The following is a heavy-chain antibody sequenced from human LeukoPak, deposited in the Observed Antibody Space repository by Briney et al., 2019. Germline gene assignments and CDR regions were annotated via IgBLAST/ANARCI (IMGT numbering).Heavy chain of an antibody. CDR2: ISSRSSYI. Sequence: GGSLRLSCTASGFTFSSYSMNWVRQAPGKGLEWVSSISSRSSYIYYADSVKGRFTISRDNAKNSLFLQMNSLRAEDTAVYYCAGVWRELYIDYWGQGTLVTVSS. CDR3: AGVWRELYIDY. D-gene: IGHD1-26*01. J-gene: IGHJ4*02. V-gene: IGHV3-21*01. CDR1: GFTFSSYS.